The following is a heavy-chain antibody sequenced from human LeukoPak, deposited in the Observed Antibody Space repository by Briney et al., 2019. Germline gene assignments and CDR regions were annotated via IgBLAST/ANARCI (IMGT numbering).Heavy chain of an antibody. CDR1: GYTFTSYD. D-gene: IGHD6-6*01. J-gene: IGHJ4*02. CDR3: ARGLGYSSSLLTFGY. CDR2: MNPNSGNT. Sequence: GASVKVSCKASGYTFTSYDINWVRQATGQGLEWMGWMNPNSGNTGYAQKFQGRVTITRNTSISTAYMELSSLRSEDTAVYYCARGLGYSSSLLTFGYWGQGTLVTVSS. V-gene: IGHV1-8*03.